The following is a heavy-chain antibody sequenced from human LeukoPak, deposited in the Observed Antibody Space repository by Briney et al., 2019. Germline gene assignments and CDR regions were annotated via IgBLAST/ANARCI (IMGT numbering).Heavy chain of an antibody. Sequence: GGSLRLSCAASGFTFSSYAMSWVRQAPGKGLEWVSAIGGSDGSTYYAASVKGRFTISRDSSKKTLYLQMNSLRAEDTAVYYCAKDHSGLWSGHDYWGQGTLVTVSS. CDR3: AKDHSGLWSGHDY. D-gene: IGHD3-3*01. CDR1: GFTFSSYA. J-gene: IGHJ4*02. CDR2: IGGSDGST. V-gene: IGHV3-23*01.